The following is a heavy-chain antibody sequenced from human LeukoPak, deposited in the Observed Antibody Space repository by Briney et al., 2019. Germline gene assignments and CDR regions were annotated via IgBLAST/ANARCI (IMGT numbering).Heavy chain of an antibody. CDR2: MYYSGST. CDR1: GGSIAGFY. CDR3: ARAGYDTSTGYCGAFDI. D-gene: IGHD3-9*01. Sequence: PSETLSLTCTVSGGSIAGFYWSWFRQSPGKGLEWIGYMYYSGSTYYNPSLKSRVSLSVDTSKNQFSLKLSSVTAADTAVYYCARAGYDTSTGYCGAFDIWGQGTMVIVSS. J-gene: IGHJ3*02. V-gene: IGHV4-59*12.